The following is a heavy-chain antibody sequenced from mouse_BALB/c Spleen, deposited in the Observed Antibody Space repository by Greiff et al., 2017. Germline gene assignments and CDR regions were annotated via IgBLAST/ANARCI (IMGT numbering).Heavy chain of an antibody. V-gene: IGHV1-9*01. CDR1: GYTFSSYW. CDR2: ILPGSGST. J-gene: IGHJ2*01. D-gene: IGHD2-14*01. Sequence: VQLQQSGAELAKPGASVKMSCKATGYTFSSYWIEWVKQRPGHGLEWIGEILPGSGSTNYNEKFKGKATFTADTSSNTAYMQLSSLTSEDSAVYYCARSSLYEGFDYWGQGTTLTVSS. CDR3: ARSSLYEGFDY.